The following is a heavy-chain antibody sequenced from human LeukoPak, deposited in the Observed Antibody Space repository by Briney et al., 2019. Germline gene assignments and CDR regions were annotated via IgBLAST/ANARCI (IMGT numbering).Heavy chain of an antibody. J-gene: IGHJ4*02. CDR3: AKGSGWYFGYVDY. Sequence: PGGSLRLSCAASGFTFSSYFMTWVRQAPGKGLEWVSTITGSGGTTYYADSVKGRFTISRDNSKNTLYLQMNSLRAEDTAVYYCAKGSGWYFGYVDYWGQGTLVTVSS. V-gene: IGHV3-23*01. D-gene: IGHD6-19*01. CDR1: GFTFSSYF. CDR2: ITGSGGTT.